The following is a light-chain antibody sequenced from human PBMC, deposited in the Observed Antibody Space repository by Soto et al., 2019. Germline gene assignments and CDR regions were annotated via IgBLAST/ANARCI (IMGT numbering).Light chain of an antibody. Sequence: IVTAQAPAGLCLPPLQRPTVSCRAGQTIYSNVAWYQQRPGQAPRLLIYRASTRATGVPARFSGSGSGTEFTLTISGLQSEDFALYYCKQYQNLWTFGQGTTVDIK. J-gene: IGKJ1*01. V-gene: IGKV3-15*01. CDR3: KQYQNLWT. CDR2: RAS. CDR1: QTIYSN.